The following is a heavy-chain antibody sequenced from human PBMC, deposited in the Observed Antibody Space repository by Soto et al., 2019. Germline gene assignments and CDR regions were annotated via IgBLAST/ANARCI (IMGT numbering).Heavy chain of an antibody. J-gene: IGHJ6*02. V-gene: IGHV5-10-1*01. D-gene: IGHD6-19*01. CDR2: IDPSDSYT. Sequence: PGESLKISCKGSGYSFTSYWISWVRQIPGKGLEWMGRIDPSDSYTNYSPSFQGHVTISADKSISTAYLQWSSLKASDTAMYYCASSSEYSSGWWANEKGYYYYGMYVWGQGTTVTVS. CDR3: ASSSEYSSGWWANEKGYYYYGMYV. CDR1: GYSFTSYW.